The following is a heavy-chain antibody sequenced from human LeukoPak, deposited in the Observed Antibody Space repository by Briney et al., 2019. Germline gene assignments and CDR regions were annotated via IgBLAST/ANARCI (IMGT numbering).Heavy chain of an antibody. D-gene: IGHD5-18*01. CDR1: GGSFSGYY. CDR3: ARTTEGGYTYDYFYYYYMDV. CDR2: IYYSGST. Sequence: SETLSLTCAVYGGSFSGYYWSWIRQPPGKGLEWIGYIYYSGSTNYNPSLKSRVTISVDKSKNQFSLKLSSVTAADTAVYYCARTTEGGYTYDYFYYYYMDVWGKGTTVTISS. J-gene: IGHJ6*03. V-gene: IGHV4-59*12.